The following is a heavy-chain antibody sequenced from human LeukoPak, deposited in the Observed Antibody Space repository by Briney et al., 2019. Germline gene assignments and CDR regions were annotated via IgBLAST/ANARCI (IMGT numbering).Heavy chain of an antibody. CDR3: GREILGGFNPGAY. CDR2: INRSGSP. V-gene: IGHV4-4*02. CDR1: LDSTTSNF. Sequence: PSETLSLTCTVSLDSTTSNFWSGVRQPPGKGLEWIGEINRSGSPNYNPSLQSRVTISIHMSRNQIVLDLSAVAADDTAVYYCGREILGGFNPGAYWGQGILVTVSS. J-gene: IGHJ4*02. D-gene: IGHD1-14*01.